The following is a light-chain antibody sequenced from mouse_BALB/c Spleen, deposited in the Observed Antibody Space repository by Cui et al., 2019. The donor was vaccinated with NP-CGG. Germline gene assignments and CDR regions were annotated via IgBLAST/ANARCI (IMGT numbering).Light chain of an antibody. J-gene: IGLJ1*01. Sequence: QSVVTQESALTTSPGETVTLTCCSSTGAVTTFNNANWVQEKPDHLFTGLIGGTNNRAPGVPARFSGSLIGDKAALTITGAQTEDEAIYFCALWYSNHWVFGGGTKLTVL. CDR1: TGAVTTFNN. V-gene: IGLV1*01. CDR2: GTN. CDR3: ALWYSNHWV.